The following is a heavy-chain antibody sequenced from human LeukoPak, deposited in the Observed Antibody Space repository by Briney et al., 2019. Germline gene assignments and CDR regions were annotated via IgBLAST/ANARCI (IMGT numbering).Heavy chain of an antibody. D-gene: IGHD3-10*01. CDR3: ARGGGFYGSGTTHFDY. J-gene: IGHJ4*02. V-gene: IGHV4-30-2*01. CDR2: IYRSGST. Sequence: SQTLSLTCAVSGGSINSGSYGWSWIRQPPGKGLEWIGYIYRSGSTLYNPSLKSRVSITIDKSKNQFSLKLNSVTAADTALYFCARGGGFYGSGTTHFDYWGQGALVTVSS. CDR1: GGSINSGSYG.